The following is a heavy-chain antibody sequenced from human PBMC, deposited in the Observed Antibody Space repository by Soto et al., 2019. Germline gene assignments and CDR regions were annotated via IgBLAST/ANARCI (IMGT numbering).Heavy chain of an antibody. CDR2: IYASGNT. Sequence: GGSLRLSCAASGFTVSSNHMSWARQAPGKGLEWVSVIYASGNTYYADSVKGRFTISRDNSENTLYLQMNSLRVEDTAVYYCARAYAARYSSGWYGLIDYGMDVWGQGTTVTV. CDR3: ARAYAARYSSGWYGLIDYGMDV. J-gene: IGHJ6*02. CDR1: GFTVSSNH. D-gene: IGHD6-19*01. V-gene: IGHV3-53*01.